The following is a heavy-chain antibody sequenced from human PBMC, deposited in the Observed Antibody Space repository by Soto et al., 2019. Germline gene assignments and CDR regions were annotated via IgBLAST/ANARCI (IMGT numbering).Heavy chain of an antibody. Sequence: GASVKVSCKTSGFTFSRSAVRWVRQAPGQRLEWIGWIIIASGQTNYAQNPQERITITRDMSTSKAYMELSSLRSEDTAIYYCAAGIYTGGRCCSFNIWGQGTMVTVSS. J-gene: IGHJ3*02. CDR3: AAGIYTGGRCCSFNI. CDR1: GFTFSRSA. V-gene: IGHV1-58*01. CDR2: IIIASGQT. D-gene: IGHD2-15*01.